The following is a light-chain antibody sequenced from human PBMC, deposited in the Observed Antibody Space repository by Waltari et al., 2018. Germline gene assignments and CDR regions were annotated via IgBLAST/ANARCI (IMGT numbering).Light chain of an antibody. CDR2: DAS. J-gene: IGKJ2*01. Sequence: EIVLTQSPATLSLSPGETATLSCRASQSVGTYLASYQQKPGQAPRLLIYDASNRATGIPARFRGSGSGTDVTLTISSLEAEDFAVYYCQQRSSWTPHTFGQGARLEIK. CDR1: QSVGTY. V-gene: IGKV3-11*01. CDR3: QQRSSWTPHT.